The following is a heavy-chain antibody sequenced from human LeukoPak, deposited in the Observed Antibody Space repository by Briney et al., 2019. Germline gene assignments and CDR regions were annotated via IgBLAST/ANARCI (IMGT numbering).Heavy chain of an antibody. J-gene: IGHJ5*02. D-gene: IGHD3-10*01. CDR2: IWHDGSHK. V-gene: IGHV3-33*01. CDR1: GFAFNTYA. Sequence: GGSLRLSCAASGFAFNTYAMHWVRQAPGQGLEWVALIWHDGSHKFYSNSVRGQFTISRDNSKNTVSLQMNHLRTEDTAVYYCAREVFGSGSYPDLWGQGTLVTVSS. CDR3: AREVFGSGSYPDL.